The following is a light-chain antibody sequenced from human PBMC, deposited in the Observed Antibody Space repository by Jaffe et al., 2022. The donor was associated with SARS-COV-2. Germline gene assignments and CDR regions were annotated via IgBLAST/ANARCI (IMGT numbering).Light chain of an antibody. Sequence: EIVLTQSPDFQSVTPKEKVTITCRASQSVGDALHWYQQKPNQSPKLLINYASQSLSGVPSKFTGSGSGTDFTLTINSLETEDVATYFCHQTHSFPFTFGQGTKMEIK. CDR2: YAS. J-gene: IGKJ2*01. CDR1: QSVGDA. V-gene: IGKV6-21*01. CDR3: HQTHSFPFT.